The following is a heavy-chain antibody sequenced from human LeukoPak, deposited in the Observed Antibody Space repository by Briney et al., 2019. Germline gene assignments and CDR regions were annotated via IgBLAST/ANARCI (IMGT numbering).Heavy chain of an antibody. J-gene: IGHJ6*04. D-gene: IGHD3-10*01. Sequence: PGGSLRLSCAASGFTFSSYAMHWVRQAPGKGLEWVAVISYGGSNKYYADSVKGRFTISRDNSKNTLYLQMNSLRAEDTAVYYCASYGSGSYPNYYYYGMDVWGKGTTVTVSS. CDR3: ASYGSGSYPNYYYYGMDV. CDR1: GFTFSSYA. V-gene: IGHV3-30*04. CDR2: ISYGGSNK.